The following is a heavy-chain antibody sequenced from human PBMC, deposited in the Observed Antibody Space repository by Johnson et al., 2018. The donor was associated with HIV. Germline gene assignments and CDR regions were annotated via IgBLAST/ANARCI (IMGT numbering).Heavy chain of an antibody. CDR3: ARVPIDAFDI. CDR1: GFTFSSYA. CDR2: ISYDGSNK. J-gene: IGHJ3*02. Sequence: QVQLVESGGGVVQPGRSLRLSCAASGFTFSSYAMHWVRQAPGKGLEWVAVISYDGSNKYYADSVKGRFTISRDNSKNTLSLQMNSLRAEDTAVYYCARVPIDAFDIWGQGTMVIVSS. V-gene: IGHV3-30-3*01.